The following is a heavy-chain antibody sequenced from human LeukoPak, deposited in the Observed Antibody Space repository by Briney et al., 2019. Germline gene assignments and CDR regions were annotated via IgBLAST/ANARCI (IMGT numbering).Heavy chain of an antibody. CDR2: IYYSGST. D-gene: IGHD3-10*01. Sequence: SGTLSLTCTVSGGSISSYYWSWIRQPPGKGLEWIGYIYYSGSTNYNPSLKSRATISVDTSKNQFSLKLSSVTAADTAVYYCARLGVRGVTDYWGQGTLVTVSS. V-gene: IGHV4-59*01. J-gene: IGHJ4*02. CDR3: ARLGVRGVTDY. CDR1: GGSISSYY.